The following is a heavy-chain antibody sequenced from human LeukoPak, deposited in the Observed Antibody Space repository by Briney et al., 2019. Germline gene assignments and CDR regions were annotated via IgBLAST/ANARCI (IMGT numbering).Heavy chain of an antibody. J-gene: IGHJ4*02. D-gene: IGHD2-2*01. CDR3: TKDLILPSYQPFDY. Sequence: PGGSLRLSCAASGFNLHLHAMSWVRQTPGKGLEWVADIRSDSSTTAYADSVKGRFTISRDNSKMTLYLQVDSLRAEDTAVYYCTKDLILPSYQPFDYWGPGTLVTVSS. CDR2: IRSDSSTT. V-gene: IGHV3-23*01. CDR1: GFNLHLHA.